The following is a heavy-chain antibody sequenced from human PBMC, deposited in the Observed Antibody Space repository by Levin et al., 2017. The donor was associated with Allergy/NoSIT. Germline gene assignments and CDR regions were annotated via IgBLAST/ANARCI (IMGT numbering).Heavy chain of an antibody. D-gene: IGHD4-23*01. V-gene: IGHV3-7*01. J-gene: IGHJ4*02. CDR3: AAERFYGGNSDY. CDR2: IKQDGSKK. CDR1: GFTFSSYW. Sequence: SCAASGFTFSSYWMSWVRQAPGKGLEWVANIKQDGSKKYYVDSVKGRFTISRDSATNSVYLQMNSLRAEDTAVYYCAAERFYGGNSDYWGQGTLVTVSS.